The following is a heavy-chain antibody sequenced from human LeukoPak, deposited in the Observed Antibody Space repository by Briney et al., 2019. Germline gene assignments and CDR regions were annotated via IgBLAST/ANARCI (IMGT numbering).Heavy chain of an antibody. D-gene: IGHD3-22*01. CDR3: ARDNPYYDSSGYYFFDY. CDR1: GYTFTSYG. V-gene: IGHV1-18*01. CDR2: ISAYNGNT. J-gene: IGHJ4*02. Sequence: ASVKVSCKASGYTFTSYGISWVRRPPGQGLEWMGWISAYNGNTNYAQKLQGRVTMTTDTSTSTAYMELRSLRSDGTAVYYCARDNPYYDSSGYYFFDYWGQGTLVTVSS.